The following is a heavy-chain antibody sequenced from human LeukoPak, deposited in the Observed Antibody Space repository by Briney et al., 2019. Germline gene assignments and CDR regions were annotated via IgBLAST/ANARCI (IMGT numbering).Heavy chain of an antibody. CDR3: ARAGGGHWDSIFDY. CDR2: IKEGRNEK. Sequence: PGGSLRLSCAASGFSFSTYTMGWVRQAPGKGLEWVANIKEGRNEKYYVDSVQGRFTISRDNAKNSLSLQMNSLRVEDTAVYYCARAGGGHWDSIFDYWGQGTLVTVSS. D-gene: IGHD2-21*02. V-gene: IGHV3-7*01. J-gene: IGHJ4*02. CDR1: GFSFSTYT.